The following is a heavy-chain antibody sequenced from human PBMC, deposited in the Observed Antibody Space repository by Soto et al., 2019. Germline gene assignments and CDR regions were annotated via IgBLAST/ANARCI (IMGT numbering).Heavy chain of an antibody. CDR3: ARELAVAGRAPNY. CDR2: INAGNGNT. Sequence: QVQLVQSGAEVKKPGASVKVSCKASGYTFTTYDMHWVRQASGQRLEWMGWINAGNGNTKYSQKFQGRVTITRDTSASIAYMELSSLRSEDTAVYYCARELAVAGRAPNYWGQGTLVTVSS. CDR1: GYTFTTYD. J-gene: IGHJ4*02. V-gene: IGHV1-3*01. D-gene: IGHD6-19*01.